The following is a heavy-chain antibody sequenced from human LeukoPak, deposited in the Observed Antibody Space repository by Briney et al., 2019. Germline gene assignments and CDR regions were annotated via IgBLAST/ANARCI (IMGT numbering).Heavy chain of an antibody. V-gene: IGHV3-7*01. Sequence: GGSLRLSCAASEFTFSSYWMSWVRQAPGKGLEWVANIKQDGGQIYYLESVKGRFTVSRDNAKNSLYLQMNSPRAEDTAVYYCARLGARQMLEYWGQGTLVTVSS. J-gene: IGHJ4*02. CDR1: EFTFSSYW. D-gene: IGHD4-17*01. CDR2: IKQDGGQI. CDR3: ARLGARQMLEY.